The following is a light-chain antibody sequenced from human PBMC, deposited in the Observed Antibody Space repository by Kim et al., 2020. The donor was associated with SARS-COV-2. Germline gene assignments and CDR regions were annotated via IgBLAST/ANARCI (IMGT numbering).Light chain of an antibody. CDR3: QQRYSTPRT. CDR1: QSISSY. CDR2: AAS. J-gene: IGKJ1*01. Sequence: ACLGDRVTITCQANQSISSYLNLYQQKPGKAPKLLIYAASSLQSGVPSRFSGSESGTDFTLTISSLQPEDFATYYCQQRYSTPRTFGQGTKVDIK. V-gene: IGKV1-39*01.